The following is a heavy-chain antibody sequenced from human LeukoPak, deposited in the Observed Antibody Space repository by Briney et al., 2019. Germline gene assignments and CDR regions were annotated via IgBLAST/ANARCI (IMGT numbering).Heavy chain of an antibody. CDR1: GISFSSYW. CDR2: INSDGSST. Sequence: GGSLRLSCAGSGISFSSYWMHWVRQAPGKGLVWVSRINSDGSSTSYADSVKGRFTISRDNAKNTVFLQMSSLRAEDTAMYYCVRVYDDAFDIWGQGTVVTVSS. CDR3: VRVYDDAFDI. D-gene: IGHD5/OR15-5a*01. J-gene: IGHJ3*02. V-gene: IGHV3-74*01.